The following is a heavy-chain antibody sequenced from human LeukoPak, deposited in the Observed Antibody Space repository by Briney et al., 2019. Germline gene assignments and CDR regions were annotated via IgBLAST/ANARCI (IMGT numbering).Heavy chain of an antibody. CDR1: GFTFSSYG. Sequence: GGSLRLSCAASGFTFSSYGMHWVRQAPGKGLEWVAFIRYDGSNKYYADSVKGRFTISRDNSKNTLYPQMNSLRAEDTAVYYCAKEGYSGYDYVPWFDPWGQGTLVTVSS. V-gene: IGHV3-30*02. CDR2: IRYDGSNK. D-gene: IGHD5-12*01. CDR3: AKEGYSGYDYVPWFDP. J-gene: IGHJ5*02.